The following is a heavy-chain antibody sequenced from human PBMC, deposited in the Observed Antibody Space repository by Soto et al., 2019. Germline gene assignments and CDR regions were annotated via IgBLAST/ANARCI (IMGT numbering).Heavy chain of an antibody. D-gene: IGHD3-22*01. CDR3: AKVANYYDSSGYYYGAFDI. CDR1: GITFSRYA. Sequence: GGSLRLSCAASGITFSRYAMSWVRQAPGKGLEWVSGIGGSGGTTYYADSVKGRFTISRDNSKNTLYLQMNSLRGEDTAVYYCAKVANYYDSSGYYYGAFDIWGQGTMVTVSS. CDR2: IGGSGGTT. V-gene: IGHV3-23*01. J-gene: IGHJ3*02.